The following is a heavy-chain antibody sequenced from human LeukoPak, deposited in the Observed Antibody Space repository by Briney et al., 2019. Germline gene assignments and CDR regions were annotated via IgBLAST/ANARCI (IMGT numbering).Heavy chain of an antibody. CDR3: ARAPDIYDSSGYYDY. J-gene: IGHJ4*02. CDR1: GYTFTGYY. V-gene: IGHV1-2*02. Sequence: GSVKVSCKASGYTFTGYYMHWVRQAPGQGLEWMGWINPNSGGTNYAQKFQGRVTMTRDTSISTAYMELSRLRSDDTAVYYCARAPDIYDSSGYYDYWGQGTLVTVSS. CDR2: INPNSGGT. D-gene: IGHD3-22*01.